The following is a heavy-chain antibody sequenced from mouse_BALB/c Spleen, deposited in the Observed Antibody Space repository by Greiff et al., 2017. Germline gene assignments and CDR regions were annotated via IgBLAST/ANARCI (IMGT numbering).Heavy chain of an antibody. J-gene: IGHJ4*01. V-gene: IGHV1-63*02. CDR2: IYPGGGYT. CDR1: GYTFTNYW. D-gene: IGHD1-1*01. CDR3: AKGANYYGSSYGYAMDY. Sequence: QVQLKESGAELVRPGTSVKMSCKAAGYTFTNYWIGWVKQRPGHGLEWIGDIYPGGGYTNYNEKFKGKATLTADTSSSTAYMQLSSLTSEDSAIYYCAKGANYYGSSYGYAMDYWGQGTSVTVSS.